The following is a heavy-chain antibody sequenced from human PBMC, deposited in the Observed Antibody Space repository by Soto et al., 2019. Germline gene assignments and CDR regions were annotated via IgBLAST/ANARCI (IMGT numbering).Heavy chain of an antibody. Sequence: GASVKVSCKASGYTLNTYYMHWVRQAPGQGPEWMGIINPRGGSTTYAQNFQDRVTMTRDTSSSTVYMELSSLRSEDAAVYYCARGGGFSPYYYNLDVWGQGTTVTV. D-gene: IGHD2-15*01. J-gene: IGHJ6*02. V-gene: IGHV1-46*02. CDR1: GYTLNTYY. CDR3: ARGGGFSPYYYNLDV. CDR2: INPRGGST.